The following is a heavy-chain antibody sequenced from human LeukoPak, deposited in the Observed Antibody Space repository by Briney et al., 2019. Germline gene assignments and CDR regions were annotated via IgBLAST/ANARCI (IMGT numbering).Heavy chain of an antibody. J-gene: IGHJ4*02. Sequence: ASVKVSCKTSGYTFTSYYIHWLRQAPGQRYEWMGWSDPKSGATKYEHFQGRVTMTRDTSISTAYMELSRLTSDDTAVYYCARGNFYDNKGYSPELRYWGQGTLVTVSS. CDR2: SDPKSGAT. CDR3: ARGNFYDNKGYSPELRY. D-gene: IGHD3-10*01. CDR1: GYTFTSYY. V-gene: IGHV1-2*02.